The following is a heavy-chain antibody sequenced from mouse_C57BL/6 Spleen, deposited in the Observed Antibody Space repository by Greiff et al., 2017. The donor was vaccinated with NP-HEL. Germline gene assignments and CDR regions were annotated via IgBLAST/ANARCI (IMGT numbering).Heavy chain of an antibody. CDR3: ERNYAFFFDY. Sequence: EVKLVESGGGLVKPGGSLKLSCAASGFTFSDYGMHWVRQAPEKGLEWVAYISSGSSTIYYADTVKGRFTISRDNAKNTLFLQMTSLRSEDTAMYYCERNYAFFFDYWGQGTTLTVSS. J-gene: IGHJ2*01. CDR1: GFTFSDYG. D-gene: IGHD1-1*02. CDR2: ISSGSSTI. V-gene: IGHV5-17*01.